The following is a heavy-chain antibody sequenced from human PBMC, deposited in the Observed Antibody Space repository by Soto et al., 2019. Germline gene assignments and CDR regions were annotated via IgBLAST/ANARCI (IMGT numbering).Heavy chain of an antibody. CDR3: AKRRGAGGHFDY. Sequence: PGGSLRLSCAASGFTCSSYDMGWVRQGPGKGLEWVAVVSIGGSTHYADSVRGRFTISRDNSKNTLSLQMNSLTAEDTAVYFCAKRRGAGGHFDYWGQGALVTVSS. CDR2: VSIGGST. CDR1: GFTCSSYD. J-gene: IGHJ4*02. V-gene: IGHV3-23*01. D-gene: IGHD2-15*01.